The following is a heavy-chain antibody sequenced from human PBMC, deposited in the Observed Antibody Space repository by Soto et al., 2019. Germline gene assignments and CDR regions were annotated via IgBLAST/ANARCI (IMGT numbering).Heavy chain of an antibody. CDR3: SRSVIRGLTDY. D-gene: IGHD3-16*02. V-gene: IGHV4-34*01. CDR1: GGSFSGYY. CDR2: INHSGST. Sequence: VQLQQWGAGLLKPSETLSLTCAVYGGSFSGYYWSWIRQPPGKGLEWIGEINHSGSTNYNPSLKCRVAISVDTSKNQFSLHLSSVTASDTAVYYCSRSVIRGLTDYTGQETLDT. J-gene: IGHJ4*02.